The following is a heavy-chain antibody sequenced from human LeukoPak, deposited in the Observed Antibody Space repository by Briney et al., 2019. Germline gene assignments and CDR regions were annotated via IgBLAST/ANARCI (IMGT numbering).Heavy chain of an antibody. CDR1: GLTVSSNC. V-gene: IGHV3-66*01. Sequence: GGSLRLSCAASGLTVSSNCMSWVREAPGKGLEWVSVIYSGGSTYYADSVKGRFTISRDNSKNTLYLQMNSLRAEDTAVYYCARGGPAAGRFDYWGQGTLVTVSS. J-gene: IGHJ4*02. CDR3: ARGGPAAGRFDY. D-gene: IGHD6-13*01. CDR2: IYSGGST.